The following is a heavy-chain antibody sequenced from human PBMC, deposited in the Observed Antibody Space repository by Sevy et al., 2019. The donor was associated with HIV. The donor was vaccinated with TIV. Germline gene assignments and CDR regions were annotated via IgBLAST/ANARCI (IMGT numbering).Heavy chain of an antibody. CDR1: GFNFRNSV. D-gene: IGHD3-10*01. V-gene: IGHV3-23*01. J-gene: IGHJ4*02. CDR2: IKVGGDT. Sequence: LSLTCAASGFNFRNSVMSWIRQAPGEGLEWVSTIKVGGDTHYTDSVKGRFTIYRDNSKNTLSLQMNSLTAEDTAVYYCAKTVAYGTTWFGKVEDWGQGALVTVSS. CDR3: AKTVAYGTTWFGKVED.